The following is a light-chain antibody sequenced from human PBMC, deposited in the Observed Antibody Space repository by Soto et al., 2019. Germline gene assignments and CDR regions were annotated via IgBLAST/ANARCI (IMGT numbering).Light chain of an antibody. Sequence: EKVMTQSPAALSVSPGERATLSCRASQSVKSNLAWYQQKPGQAPRLHLYGASTSATGIPARFSGSASGTEFTLTISSLQSEDSAVYYCQQYNDWPLTFGGGTKVEIK. CDR2: GAS. J-gene: IGKJ4*01. CDR1: QSVKSN. CDR3: QQYNDWPLT. V-gene: IGKV3-15*01.